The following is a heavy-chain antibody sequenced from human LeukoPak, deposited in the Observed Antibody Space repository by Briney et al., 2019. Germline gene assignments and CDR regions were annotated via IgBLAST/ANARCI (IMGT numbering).Heavy chain of an antibody. V-gene: IGHV1-69*04. D-gene: IGHD5-24*01. CDR2: IIPILGVA. Sequence: ASVKVSCKASGNTFSSYTITWVRQAPGQGLEWIGRIIPILGVANYAQKFQGRVTITADKSTTTDYMELSSLRSDDTAVYYCARDSGDGYIYWGQGTLVTVSS. J-gene: IGHJ4*02. CDR1: GNTFSSYT. CDR3: ARDSGDGYIY.